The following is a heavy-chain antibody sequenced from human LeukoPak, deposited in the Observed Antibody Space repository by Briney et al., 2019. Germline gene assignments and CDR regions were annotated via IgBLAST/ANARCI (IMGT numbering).Heavy chain of an antibody. D-gene: IGHD2-8*01. CDR3: ARLLMTLPAFDI. J-gene: IGHJ3*02. V-gene: IGHV3-48*04. CDR2: ISSSSSTI. Sequence: GGSLRLSCAASGFTFSSYSMNWVRQAPGKGLEWVSYISSSSSTIYYADSVKGRFTISRNNAKNSLYLQMNSLRAEDTAVYYCARLLMTLPAFDIWGQGTMVTVSS. CDR1: GFTFSSYS.